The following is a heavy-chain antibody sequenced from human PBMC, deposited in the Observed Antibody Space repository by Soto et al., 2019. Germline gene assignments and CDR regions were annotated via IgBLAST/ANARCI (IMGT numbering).Heavy chain of an antibody. CDR1: GSTFTDFT. V-gene: IGHV3-23*01. CDR2: ISGDGLST. J-gene: IGHJ3*02. Sequence: LRLSCAGSGSTFTDFTMTWVRQAPGKGLEWASAISGDGLSTYYAGSVKGRFTISRDNSKTTLYLQMNSLRAEDTAVYYCARRPDAFDIWGRGTMVTVSS. CDR3: ARRPDAFDI.